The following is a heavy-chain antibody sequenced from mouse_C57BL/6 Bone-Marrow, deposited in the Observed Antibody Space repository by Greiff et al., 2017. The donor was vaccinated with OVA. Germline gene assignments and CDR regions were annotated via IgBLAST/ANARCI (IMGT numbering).Heavy chain of an antibody. V-gene: IGHV6-6*01. CDR1: GFTFSDAW. Sequence: EVKVVESGGGLVQPGGSMKLSCAASGFTFSDAWMDWVRQSPEKGLEWVAEIRNKANNHATYYAESVKGRFTISRDDSKSSVYLQMNSLRAEDTGIYYCTLLTTVDEGDAMDYWGQGTSVTVSS. J-gene: IGHJ4*01. CDR2: IRNKANNHAT. D-gene: IGHD1-1*01. CDR3: TLLTTVDEGDAMDY.